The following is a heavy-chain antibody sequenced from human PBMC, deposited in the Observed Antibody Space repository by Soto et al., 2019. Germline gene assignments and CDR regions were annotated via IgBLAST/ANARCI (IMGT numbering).Heavy chain of an antibody. CDR1: GFTFGDYA. D-gene: IGHD6-6*01. CDR2: IRSKAYGGTT. Sequence: GGSLRLSCTASGFTFGDYAMSWFRQAPGKGLEWVGFIRSKAYGGTTEYAASVKGRFTISRDDSKSIAYLQMNSLKTEDTAVYYCTSYSSSSSGGWFDPWGQGTLVTVSS. V-gene: IGHV3-49*03. CDR3: TSYSSSSSGGWFDP. J-gene: IGHJ5*02.